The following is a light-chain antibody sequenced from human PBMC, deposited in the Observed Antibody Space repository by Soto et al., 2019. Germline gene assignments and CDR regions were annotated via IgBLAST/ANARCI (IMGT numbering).Light chain of an antibody. V-gene: IGKV4-1*01. J-gene: IGKJ4*01. CDR3: QQHYSDPLT. CDR2: WAS. CDR1: QSVLYSSNNKNY. Sequence: DIVMTQSPDSLAVSLGERATINCKSSQSVLYSSNNKNYLVWYQQKPGQPPKLLIYWASTRESGVPDRFSGSGSGTDFTLTISSLQAEDVAVYYCQQHYSDPLTFGGGTKLEIK.